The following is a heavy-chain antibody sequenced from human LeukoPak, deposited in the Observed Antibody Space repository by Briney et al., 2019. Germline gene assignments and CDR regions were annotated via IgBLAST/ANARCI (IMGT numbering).Heavy chain of an antibody. CDR1: GFTFSSYA. CDR3: AKARRGSYYVSAPFDY. D-gene: IGHD1-26*01. Sequence: GGSLRLSCAASGFTFSSYAMSWVRQAPGKGLEWVSAISGSGGSTYYADSVKGRFTISRDNSKSTLYLQMNSLRAEDTAVYYCAKARRGSYYVSAPFDYWGQGTLVTVSS. J-gene: IGHJ4*02. V-gene: IGHV3-23*01. CDR2: ISGSGGST.